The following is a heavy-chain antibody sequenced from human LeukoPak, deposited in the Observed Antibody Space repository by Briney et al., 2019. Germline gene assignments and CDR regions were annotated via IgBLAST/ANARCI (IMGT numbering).Heavy chain of an antibody. CDR3: ARSQTKRSTSRERRIHYYGMDV. D-gene: IGHD2-2*01. CDR2: INHSGST. J-gene: IGHJ6*04. V-gene: IGHV4-34*01. Sequence: SETLSLTCAVYGGSFSGYYWNWIRQPPGKGLEGIREINHSGSTNYNPSLKSRVTISVDTSKNQFSLKLSSVTAADTAVYYCARSQTKRSTSRERRIHYYGMDVWGKGTTVTVSS. CDR1: GGSFSGYY.